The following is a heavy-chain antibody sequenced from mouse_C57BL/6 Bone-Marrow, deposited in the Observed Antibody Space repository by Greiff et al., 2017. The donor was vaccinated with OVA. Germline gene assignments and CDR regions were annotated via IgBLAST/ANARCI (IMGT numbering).Heavy chain of an antibody. CDR2: IDPSDSET. CDR3: ARSGIYYYSSKDY. V-gene: IGHV1-52*01. D-gene: IGHD1-1*01. CDR1: GYTFTSYW. J-gene: IGHJ2*01. Sequence: QVQLQQPGAELVRPGSSVKLSCKASGYTFTSYWMHWVKQRPIQGLEWIGNIDPSDSETHYNQKFKDKATLTVDKSSSTAYMQLSSLTSEDSAVYYYARSGIYYYSSKDYWGQGTTLTVSS.